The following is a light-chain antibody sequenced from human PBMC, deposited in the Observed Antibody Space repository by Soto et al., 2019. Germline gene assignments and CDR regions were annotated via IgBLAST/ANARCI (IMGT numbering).Light chain of an antibody. J-gene: IGKJ5*01. Sequence: DIQMTQSPSSLSASVGDRVTITCQASQDISNSLGWYQQKPGKAPQLLIYGASTLETGVPSRLSGGGSGSDFIFTISSLQPEEIAAYYCLQYDNLPITFGQGTRLEIE. CDR1: QDISNS. CDR3: LQYDNLPIT. CDR2: GAS. V-gene: IGKV1-33*01.